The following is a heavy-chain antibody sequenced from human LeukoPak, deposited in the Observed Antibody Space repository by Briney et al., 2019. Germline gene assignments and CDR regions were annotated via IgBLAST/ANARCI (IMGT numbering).Heavy chain of an antibody. CDR3: ARDADRHGD. J-gene: IGHJ4*02. Sequence: GGSLRLSCAASGFTFSRAWMSWVRQAPGKGLEWVANIKEDGSEDYYADSVRGRFAISKDNANNSLYSQTNTLRAEDTAMYYCARDADRHGDWGQGTLVIVSS. CDR1: GFTFSRAW. CDR2: IKEDGSED. V-gene: IGHV3-7*01.